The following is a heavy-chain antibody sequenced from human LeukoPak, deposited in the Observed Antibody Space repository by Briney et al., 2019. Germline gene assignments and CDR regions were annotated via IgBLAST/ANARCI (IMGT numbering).Heavy chain of an antibody. Sequence: PVRSLRLSCAASGFTFTTYSMNWVRQAPGKGLEWVSSISSSGNYIYYADSVKGRFTISRDNAKNSFYLQMNSLRDGDTAVYYCARLSPEYQLISWSTFDFWGPGTLVTVSS. D-gene: IGHD2-2*01. V-gene: IGHV3-21*06. CDR1: GFTFTTYS. CDR3: ARLSPEYQLISWSTFDF. J-gene: IGHJ3*01. CDR2: ISSSGNYI.